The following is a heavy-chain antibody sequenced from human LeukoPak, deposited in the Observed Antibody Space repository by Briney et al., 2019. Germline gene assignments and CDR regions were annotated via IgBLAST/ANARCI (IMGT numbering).Heavy chain of an antibody. J-gene: IGHJ4*02. CDR2: IYYSGST. CDR3: ARPMKSGSYYAFDY. Sequence: SETLSLTCTVSGGSISSSSYYWGWIRQPPGRGLEWIGSIYYSGSTYYNPSLKSRVTISVDTSKNQFSLRLSSVTAADTAVYYCARPMKSGSYYAFDYWGQGTLVTVSS. CDR1: GGSISSSSYY. D-gene: IGHD1-26*01. V-gene: IGHV4-39*01.